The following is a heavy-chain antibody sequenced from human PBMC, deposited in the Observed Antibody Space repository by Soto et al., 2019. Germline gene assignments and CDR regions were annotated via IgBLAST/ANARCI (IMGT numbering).Heavy chain of an antibody. CDR1: EFTFGDYA. V-gene: IGHV3-49*03. Sequence: GGSLRLSCTASEFTFGDYAMSWFRQAPGKGLEWVGFIRSKAYGGTTEYAASVKGRFTISRDDSKSIAYLQMNSLKTEDTAVYYCTRDTVGPSDALDIWGQGTMVTVSS. CDR2: IRSKAYGGTT. J-gene: IGHJ3*02. CDR3: TRDTVGPSDALDI. D-gene: IGHD4-17*01.